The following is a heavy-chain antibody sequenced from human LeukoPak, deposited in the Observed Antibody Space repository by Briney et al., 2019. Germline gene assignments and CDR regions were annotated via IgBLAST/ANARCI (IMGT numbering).Heavy chain of an antibody. CDR1: GFTFNRYW. CDR3: ARGSSGSYFQFIDY. D-gene: IGHD1-26*01. V-gene: IGHV3-7*01. CDR2: IKQDGSEK. Sequence: GGSLRLSCAASGFTFNRYWMSWVRQAPGKGLEWVANIKQDGSEKYYVDSVKGRFTISRDNAKNSLYLQMNSLRAEDTAVYYCARGSSGSYFQFIDYWGQGTLVTVSS. J-gene: IGHJ4*02.